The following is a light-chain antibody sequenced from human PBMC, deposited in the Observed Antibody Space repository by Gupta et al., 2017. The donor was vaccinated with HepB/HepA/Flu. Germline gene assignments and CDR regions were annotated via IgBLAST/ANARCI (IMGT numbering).Light chain of an antibody. Sequence: QSALTQPASVSGSLGQSITISCTGTSSDIGAYNHVSWYQQHPGKAPKLMIYDVINRPSGVPNRFSGSKSGNTASLTISGLQAEDEADYYCSSLTTENTLLFGGGTKLTVL. J-gene: IGLJ2*01. V-gene: IGLV2-14*03. CDR1: SSDIGAYNH. CDR3: SSLTTENTLL. CDR2: DVI.